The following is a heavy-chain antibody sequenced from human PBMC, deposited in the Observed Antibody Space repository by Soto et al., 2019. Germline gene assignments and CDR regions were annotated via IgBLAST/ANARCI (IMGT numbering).Heavy chain of an antibody. D-gene: IGHD1-26*01. V-gene: IGHV2-26*01. CDR3: ARIFRASYFIE. Sequence: QVTLKESGPVLVKPTETLTLTCTVSGVSLNDATMGVSWIRQPPGKALEWLANIFSNDDKSYTSSLKSRLTISKDTSESQVVLTMTNVDPVDTATYYCARIFRASYFIEWGQGTLVTVSS. CDR1: GVSLNDATMG. J-gene: IGHJ4*02. CDR2: IFSNDDK.